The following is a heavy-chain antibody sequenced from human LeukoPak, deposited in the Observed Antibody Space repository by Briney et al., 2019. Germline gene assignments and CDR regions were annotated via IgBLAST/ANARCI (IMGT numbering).Heavy chain of an antibody. D-gene: IGHD3-22*01. CDR1: GFTFSSYA. CDR3: AKDKGSSGYYYTIDY. CDR2: ISGSGGST. Sequence: PGGSLRLSCAASGFTFSSYAMSWVRQAPGKGLEWVSAISGSGGSTYYADSVKGRFTISRDNSKNTLYLQMNSLRAEDTAVYYCAKDKGSSGYYYTIDYCGHGTLVTVSS. J-gene: IGHJ4*01. V-gene: IGHV3-23*01.